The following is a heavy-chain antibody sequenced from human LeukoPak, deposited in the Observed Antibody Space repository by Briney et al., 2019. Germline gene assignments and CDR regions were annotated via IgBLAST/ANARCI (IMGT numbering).Heavy chain of an antibody. CDR1: GGSFSGYY. Sequence: SETLSLTCAVYGGSFSGYYWSWIRQPPGKGLEWIGEINHSGSTNYNPSLKSRVTISVDTSKNQFSLKLSSVTAADTAVYYCARGSRTMVRGVIPSYYYMEVWGKGTTGTVSS. CDR3: ARGSRTMVRGVIPSYYYMEV. J-gene: IGHJ6*03. V-gene: IGHV4-34*01. D-gene: IGHD3-10*01. CDR2: INHSGST.